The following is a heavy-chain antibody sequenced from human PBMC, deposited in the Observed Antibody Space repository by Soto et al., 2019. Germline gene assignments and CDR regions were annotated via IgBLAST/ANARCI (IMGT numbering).Heavy chain of an antibody. CDR2: ISAYNGNT. D-gene: IGHD3-9*01. CDR3: ARDGGYDTPGYH. CDR1: GYTFTNYG. V-gene: IGHV1-18*01. Sequence: QVQLVQYGAEVKKPGASVKVSCKASGYTFTNYGISWVRQAAEQGLEWMGWISAYNGNTNYAQKLQGRVTMTTDTSTCTAYLELMSLRSDDTAVYYCARDGGYDTPGYHWGQGTLVIVSS. J-gene: IGHJ5*02.